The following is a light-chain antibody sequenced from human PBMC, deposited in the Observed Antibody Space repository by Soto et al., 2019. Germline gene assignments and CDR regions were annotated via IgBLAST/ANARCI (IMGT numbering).Light chain of an antibody. CDR2: RTS. CDR1: QSISSN. CDR3: QQHSHWPPWT. V-gene: IGKV3-15*01. J-gene: IGKJ1*01. Sequence: EIVMTQSPATLSVSPGERATLSCRASQSISSNLAWYQQKPGQAPRLLMFRTSSRATGFPARFSGSGSGTEFNLTISSLQSEDFGVYYCQQHSHWPPWTFGQGTRVEIQ.